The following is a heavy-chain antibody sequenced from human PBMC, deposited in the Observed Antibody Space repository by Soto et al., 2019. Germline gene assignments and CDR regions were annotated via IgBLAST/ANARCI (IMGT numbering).Heavy chain of an antibody. D-gene: IGHD3-16*01. CDR3: ARDRIQLRLGKYSFYGLDV. Sequence: QVQLVQSGAEMRKPGSSLKVSCKASGGTFSDYAISWVRQAPGQGLEWMGAIAPRFGSPNYAQKFRGRVRITADESTSTAYMELSSLRFDDTAVYFWARDRIQLRLGKYSFYGLDVWGQGTTVTVSS. CDR2: IAPRFGSP. CDR1: GGTFSDYA. J-gene: IGHJ6*02. V-gene: IGHV1-69*01.